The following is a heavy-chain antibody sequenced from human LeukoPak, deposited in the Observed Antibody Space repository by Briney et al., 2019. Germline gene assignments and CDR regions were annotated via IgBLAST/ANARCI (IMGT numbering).Heavy chain of an antibody. D-gene: IGHD2-2*01. CDR3: TRVNILLVPASNFDY. CDR2: IYYSGST. V-gene: IGHV4-59*12. CDR1: GGSISSYY. J-gene: IGHJ4*02. Sequence: SETLPLTCTVSGGSISSYYWGWIRQPPGKGLEWIGYIYYSGSTNYNPSLKSRVTISVDTSKNQFSLKLSSVTAADTAIYYCTRVNILLVPASNFDYWGQGTLVTVSS.